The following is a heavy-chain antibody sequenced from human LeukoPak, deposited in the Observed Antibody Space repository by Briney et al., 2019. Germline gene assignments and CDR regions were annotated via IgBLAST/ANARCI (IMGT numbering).Heavy chain of an antibody. J-gene: IGHJ4*02. CDR3: ARDLYGIKSLGYYFDY. D-gene: IGHD2/OR15-2a*01. Sequence: PGGSLRLSCAASGFTFSSYAMHWVRQAPGKGLEYVSAISSNGGSTYYANSVKGRFTISRDNSKNTLYLQMGSLRAEDMAVYYCARDLYGIKSLGYYFDYWGQGTLVTVSS. CDR1: GFTFSSYA. V-gene: IGHV3-64*01. CDR2: ISSNGGST.